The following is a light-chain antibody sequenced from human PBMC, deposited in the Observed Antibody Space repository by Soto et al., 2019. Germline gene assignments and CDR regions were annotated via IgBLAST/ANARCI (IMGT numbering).Light chain of an antibody. J-gene: IGLJ3*02. V-gene: IGLV2-14*01. Sequence: QSVLTQPASVSGSPGQSIAISCTGTRSDVGGYNYVSWYQQPPGKAPKLIIYDVSDRPSGVSTRFSGSKSGNTASPTISGLQADDEADYYCSSYTSQSTVVFGGGTKVTVL. CDR1: RSDVGGYNY. CDR2: DVS. CDR3: SSYTSQSTVV.